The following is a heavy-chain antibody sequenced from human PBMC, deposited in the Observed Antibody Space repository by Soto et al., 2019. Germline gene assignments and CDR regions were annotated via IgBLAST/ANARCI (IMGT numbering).Heavy chain of an antibody. CDR1: GGSVNSDNYY. CDR2: IYYTGSS. Sequence: QVHLQESGPGQVKPSETLSLICTVSGGSVNSDNYYRSWIRQPPGRGLEWIGYIYYTGSSNYNPSLKSRVTISVDTSRNQFSLKLSSVTTADTAVYYCAREFSNSPEAFDSWGQGSLVTVSS. J-gene: IGHJ4*02. V-gene: IGHV4-61*01. CDR3: AREFSNSPEAFDS. D-gene: IGHD6-6*01.